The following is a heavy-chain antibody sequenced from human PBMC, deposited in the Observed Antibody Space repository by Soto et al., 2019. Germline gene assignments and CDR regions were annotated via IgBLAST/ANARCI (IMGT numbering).Heavy chain of an antibody. V-gene: IGHV1-2*02. CDR1: GYSFSDNQ. J-gene: IGHJ5*02. CDR3: ARKHSLDYIRWGLDP. CDR2: INPKSDDT. Sequence: TSVKVSCKASGYSFSDNQIHWLRRAPGQGLEWMGRINPKSDDTNYAQKFQGRVTMTRDTSIDTDYLELTGLTSDDTAIYYCARKHSLDYIRWGLDPWGQGTLVTVSS. D-gene: IGHD4-4*01.